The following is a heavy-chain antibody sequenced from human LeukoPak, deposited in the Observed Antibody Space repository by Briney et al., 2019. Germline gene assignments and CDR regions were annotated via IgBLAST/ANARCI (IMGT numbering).Heavy chain of an antibody. D-gene: IGHD3-10*01. CDR3: AKVATVRGVITRYYYYGMDV. Sequence: GGSLRLSCAASGFTFDDYAMHWVRQAPGKGLEWVSLISWDGGSTYYADSVKGRFTISRDNSKNSLYLQMNSLRAEDTALYYCAKVATVRGVITRYYYYGMDVWGKGTTVTVSS. V-gene: IGHV3-43D*04. CDR2: ISWDGGST. J-gene: IGHJ6*04. CDR1: GFTFDDYA.